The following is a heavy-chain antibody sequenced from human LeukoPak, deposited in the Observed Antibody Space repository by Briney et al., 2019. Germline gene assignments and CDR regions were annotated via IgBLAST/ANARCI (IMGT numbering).Heavy chain of an antibody. D-gene: IGHD3-9*01. Sequence: GRSLRLSCAASGFTFDDYAMHWVRQAPGKGLEWVSGISWNSGSIGYADSVKGRFTISRDNAKSSLYLQMNSLRAEDTALYYCAKDYDILIGRGLDPWGQGTLVTVSS. CDR2: ISWNSGSI. J-gene: IGHJ5*02. CDR1: GFTFDDYA. CDR3: AKDYDILIGRGLDP. V-gene: IGHV3-9*01.